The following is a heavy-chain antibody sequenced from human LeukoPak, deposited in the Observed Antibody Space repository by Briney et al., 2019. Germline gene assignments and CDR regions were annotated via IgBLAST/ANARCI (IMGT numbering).Heavy chain of an antibody. J-gene: IGHJ4*02. CDR1: GGSISSSNW. CDR2: IYHSGST. V-gene: IGHV4-4*02. CDR3: ARVGAYYDYVWGSYRYQALDY. D-gene: IGHD3-16*02. Sequence: SGTLSLTCAVSGGSISSSNWWSWVRQPPGKGLEWIGEIYHSGSTNYNPSLKSRVTISVDKSKNQFSLKLSSVTAADTAVYYCARVGAYYDYVWGSYRYQALDYWGQGTLVTVSS.